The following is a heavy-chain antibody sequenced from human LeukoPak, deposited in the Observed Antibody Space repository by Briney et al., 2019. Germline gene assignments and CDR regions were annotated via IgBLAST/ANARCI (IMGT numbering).Heavy chain of an antibody. Sequence: SVKVSCKASGGTFSSYAISWVRQAPGQGLEWMGRIIPIFGTANYAQKFQGRVTITTDESTSTAYMELSSLRSEDTAVYYCAREYPRESWFGASYYVDYWGQGTLVTVSS. CDR3: AREYPRESWFGASYYVDY. CDR2: IIPIFGTA. D-gene: IGHD3-10*01. J-gene: IGHJ4*02. V-gene: IGHV1-69*05. CDR1: GGTFSSYA.